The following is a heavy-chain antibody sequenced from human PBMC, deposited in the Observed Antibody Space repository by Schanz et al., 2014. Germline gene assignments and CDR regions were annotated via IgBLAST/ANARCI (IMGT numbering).Heavy chain of an antibody. Sequence: EVHLVESGGGLVQPGGSLRLSCAASGFTFSGYSMNWVRQAPGKGLEWISYITYNGGTIYYADSVKGRFTISRDNAKNSLYLEMNSLRAEDTAVYFCVSQTGSPNYWGQGTLVTVSS. J-gene: IGHJ4*02. V-gene: IGHV3-48*01. CDR3: VSQTGSPNY. CDR1: GFTFSGYS. CDR2: ITYNGGTI. D-gene: IGHD6-13*01.